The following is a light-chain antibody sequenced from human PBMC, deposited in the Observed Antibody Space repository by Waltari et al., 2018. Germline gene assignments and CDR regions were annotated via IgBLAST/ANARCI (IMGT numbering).Light chain of an antibody. Sequence: EIVLTQSPGTLSLSPGERAALSCRASQSVGSSYLAWYQQKPGQAPRLLIYGTSSRATGIPDRFSGSGSGTDFTLTISRLEPEDFAVYYCQQYGSLPRTFGQGTKVEIK. V-gene: IGKV3-20*01. J-gene: IGKJ1*01. CDR3: QQYGSLPRT. CDR1: QSVGSSY. CDR2: GTS.